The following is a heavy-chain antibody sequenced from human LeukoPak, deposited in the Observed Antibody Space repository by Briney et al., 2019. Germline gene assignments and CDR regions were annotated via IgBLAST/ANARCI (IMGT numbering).Heavy chain of an antibody. D-gene: IGHD6-19*01. CDR3: AKDGGHSSDWSPGDAFDI. Sequence: GGSLRLSCAASGFTFSSYAMSWVRQAPGKGLEWVSAISGSGGSTYYADSVKGRFTISRDNSRNTLYLQMNSLRAEDTAVYYCAKDGGHSSDWSPGDAFDIWGQGTMVTVSS. CDR1: GFTFSSYA. J-gene: IGHJ3*02. CDR2: ISGSGGST. V-gene: IGHV3-23*01.